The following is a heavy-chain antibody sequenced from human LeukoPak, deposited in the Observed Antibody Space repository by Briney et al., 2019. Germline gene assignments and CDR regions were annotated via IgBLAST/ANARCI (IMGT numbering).Heavy chain of an antibody. CDR3: ARGYSSGWYYYYYYMDV. CDR1: GFTFSSYW. CDR2: INSDGSST. D-gene: IGHD6-19*01. J-gene: IGHJ6*03. Sequence: GGSLRLSCAASGFTFSSYWMHWVRQAPGKGLVWVSRINSDGSSTIYADSVKGRFTISRDNPKNTLYLQMNSLRAEDTAVYYCARGYSSGWYYYYYYMDVWGKGTTVTVSS. V-gene: IGHV3-74*01.